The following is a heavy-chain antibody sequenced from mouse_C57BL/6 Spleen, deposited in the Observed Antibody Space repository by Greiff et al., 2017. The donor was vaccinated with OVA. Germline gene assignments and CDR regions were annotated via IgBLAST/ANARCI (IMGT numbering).Heavy chain of an antibody. D-gene: IGHD2-4*01. J-gene: IGHJ2*01. CDR3: ARGDYDAYFDY. CDR2: IDPSDSYT. CDR1: GYTFTSYW. Sequence: QVQLQQSGAELVMPGASVKLSCKASGYTFTSYWMHWVKQRPGQGLEWIGEIDPSDSYTNYNQKFKGKSTLTVDKSSSTAYMQLSSLTSEDSAVYYCARGDYDAYFDYWGQGTTLTVSS. V-gene: IGHV1-69*01.